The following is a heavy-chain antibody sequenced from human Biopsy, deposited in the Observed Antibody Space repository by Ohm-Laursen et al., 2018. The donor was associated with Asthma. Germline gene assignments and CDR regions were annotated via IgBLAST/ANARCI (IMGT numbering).Heavy chain of an antibody. J-gene: IGHJ3*01. Sequence: ASVKVSCNASGYNFISFAIHCVRQAPGQRLEWMGWVNTGNGDTKYSQKFQGRVTITRDTSASTAYMELRSLRSEDTATYYCARTYYDFLTGQVKDVFGVWGQGTMVTVSS. CDR3: ARTYYDFLTGQVKDVFGV. V-gene: IGHV1-3*04. CDR2: VNTGNGDT. D-gene: IGHD3-9*01. CDR1: GYNFISFA.